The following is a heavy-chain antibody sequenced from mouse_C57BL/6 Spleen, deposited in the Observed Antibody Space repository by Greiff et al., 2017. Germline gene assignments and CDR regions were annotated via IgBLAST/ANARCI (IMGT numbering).Heavy chain of an antibody. CDR2: INPNNGGT. J-gene: IGHJ1*03. CDR1: GYTFTDYN. CDR3: GRERGKGLYFDV. Sequence: VQLKESGPELVKPGASVKLPCKASGYTFTDYNMDWVKQSHGQSLEWIGDINPNNGGTIYNQKFKGKATLTVDKSSSTAYMERRSLTSEDTAVYCCGRERGKGLYFDVWGKGTTVTVSS. V-gene: IGHV1-18*01.